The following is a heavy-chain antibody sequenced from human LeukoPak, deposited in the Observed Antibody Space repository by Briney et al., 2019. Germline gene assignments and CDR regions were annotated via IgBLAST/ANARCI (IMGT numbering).Heavy chain of an antibody. CDR2: IKSKTDGGTT. J-gene: IGHJ6*03. V-gene: IGHV3-15*01. CDR3: TTDRHYGDPYYYYYYMDV. CDR1: GFTFSNAW. D-gene: IGHD4-17*01. Sequence: GGSLRLSCAASGFTFSNAWMSWVRQAPGKGLEWVGRIKSKTDGGTTDYAAPVKGRFTISRDDSKNTLYLQMNSLKTEDTAVYYCTTDRHYGDPYYYYYYMDVWGKGTTVTVSS.